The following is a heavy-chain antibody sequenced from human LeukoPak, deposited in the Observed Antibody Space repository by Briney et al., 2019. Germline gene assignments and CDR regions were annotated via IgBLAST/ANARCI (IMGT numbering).Heavy chain of an antibody. J-gene: IGHJ4*02. D-gene: IGHD3-3*01. Sequence: ASVKVSCKASVYTFTGYYMHWVRQAPGQGLEWMGWINPNSGGTNYAQKFQGRVTMTRDTSISTAYMELSRLRSDDTAVYYCARKTDHYDFWSGYYTAIDYWGQGTLVTVSS. CDR2: INPNSGGT. CDR1: VYTFTGYY. CDR3: ARKTDHYDFWSGYYTAIDY. V-gene: IGHV1-2*02.